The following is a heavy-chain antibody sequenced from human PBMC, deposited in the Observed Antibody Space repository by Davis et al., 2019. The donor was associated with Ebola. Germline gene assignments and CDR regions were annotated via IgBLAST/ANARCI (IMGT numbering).Heavy chain of an antibody. V-gene: IGHV3-13*01. CDR1: GFTFSGYD. CDR2: IGPDGDT. D-gene: IGHD1-14*01. J-gene: IGHJ6*04. Sequence: GESLKISCEASGFTFSGYDMHWVRQAPRKGLEWVSAIGPDGDTYYAGSVKGRYTISRENGKNSLYLQMNGLRVEDTAVYYCARDAGIFGKDVWGKGTKVIVSS. CDR3: ARDAGIFGKDV.